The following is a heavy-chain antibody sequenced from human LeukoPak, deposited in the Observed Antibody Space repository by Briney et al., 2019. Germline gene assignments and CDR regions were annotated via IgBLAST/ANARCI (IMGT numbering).Heavy chain of an antibody. CDR1: GDSVSNKSTA. V-gene: IGHV6-1*01. Sequence: SQTLSLTCGISGDSVSNKSTAWNWIRQSPSRGLEWLGRTYYRSKWHYGYAVSVKSRITINPDTSKNQFSLQLNSVTPEDTAVYXXXXXVXXDIDYWGQGTLVTVSS. CDR2: TYYRSKWHY. J-gene: IGHJ4*02. D-gene: IGHD5-12*01. CDR3: XXXVXXDIDY.